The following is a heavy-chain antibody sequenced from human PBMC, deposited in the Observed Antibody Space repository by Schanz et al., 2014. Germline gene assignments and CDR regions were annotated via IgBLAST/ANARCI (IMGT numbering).Heavy chain of an antibody. J-gene: IGHJ4*02. CDR1: GFTFSRYA. Sequence: EVKLVESGGGLVQPGGSLRLSCAASGFTFSRYAMHWVRQAPGKGLEDVSVISSNGGSTYFGNSVRGRFTISRDNAKNSLYLQMNSLRAEDTAVYYCARDLNRCGGDCYSGWGQGTQVTVSS. V-gene: IGHV3-64*01. CDR3: ARDLNRCGGDCYSG. CDR2: ISSNGGST. D-gene: IGHD2-21*02.